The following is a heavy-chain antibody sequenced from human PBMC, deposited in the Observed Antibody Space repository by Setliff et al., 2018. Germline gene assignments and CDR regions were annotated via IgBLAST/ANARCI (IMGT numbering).Heavy chain of an antibody. CDR1: GYTLSRYY. J-gene: IGHJ4*02. Sequence: ASVKVSCKASGYTLSRYYMHWVRQAPGQGPEWMGIINPGGGSASVVEKFQGRVTMTSDTSTSTVYMELRSLGPDDTAVYYCARINFYVSSGYYYASDNWGQGTLVTVSS. V-gene: IGHV1-46*01. D-gene: IGHD3-22*01. CDR3: ARINFYVSSGYYYASDN. CDR2: INPGGGSA.